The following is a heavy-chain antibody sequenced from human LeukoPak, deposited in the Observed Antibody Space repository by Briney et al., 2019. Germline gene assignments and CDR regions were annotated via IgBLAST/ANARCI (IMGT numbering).Heavy chain of an antibody. Sequence: GGSLRLSCAASGFTFSSYAMSWVRQAPGKGLEWVSTLSGSGGSTYYADSVKGRFTISRDNSKNTLYLQMNSLRAEDTALYYCAKDAPGVLTGYYYNHFDYWGQGTLVTVSS. J-gene: IGHJ4*02. V-gene: IGHV3-23*01. CDR1: GFTFSSYA. CDR2: LSGSGGST. D-gene: IGHD3-9*01. CDR3: AKDAPGVLTGYYYNHFDY.